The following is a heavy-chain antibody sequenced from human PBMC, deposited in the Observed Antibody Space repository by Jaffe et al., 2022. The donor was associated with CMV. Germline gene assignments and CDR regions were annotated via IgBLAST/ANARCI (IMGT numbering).Heavy chain of an antibody. CDR3: ARDQGYCSGGSCSYAFVI. V-gene: IGHV3-66*01. D-gene: IGHD2-15*01. CDR1: GFTFSNAW. J-gene: IGHJ3*02. CDR2: IYSGGST. Sequence: EVQLVESGGGLVKPGGSLRLSCAASGFTFSNAWMSWVRQAPGKGLEWVSVIYSGGSTYYADSVKGRFTISRDNSKNTLYLQMNSLRAEDTAVYYCARDQGYCSGGSCSYAFVIWGLGTIVTVSS.